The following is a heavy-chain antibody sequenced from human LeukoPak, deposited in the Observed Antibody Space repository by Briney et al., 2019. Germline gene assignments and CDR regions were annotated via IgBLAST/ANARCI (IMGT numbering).Heavy chain of an antibody. Sequence: PGGSLRLSCAASGFTFSTYSMNWVRQAPGKGLEWVSSISSSSSYIYYADSVKGRFTISRDNAKNSLYLQMNSLRAEDTAVYYCARDSGDSSGYYYSGAGLFDYWGQGTLVTVSS. D-gene: IGHD3-22*01. V-gene: IGHV3-21*01. CDR3: ARDSGDSSGYYYSGAGLFDY. J-gene: IGHJ4*02. CDR2: ISSSSSYI. CDR1: GFTFSTYS.